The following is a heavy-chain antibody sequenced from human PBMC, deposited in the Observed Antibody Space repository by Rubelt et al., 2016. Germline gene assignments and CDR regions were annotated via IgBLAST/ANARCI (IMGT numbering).Heavy chain of an antibody. CDR2: IYYSGST. CDR1: GGSISSYY. D-gene: IGHD3-10*01. J-gene: IGHJ6*02. V-gene: IGHV4-59*12. Sequence: QVQLQESGPGLLRPSETLSLTCSVSGGSISSYYWNWIRQPPGKGLEWIGYIYYSGSTNYSPSLKSRVTISVDKSKNQCFLKRSSVTAADTAVYYCARVRMVRGAMRGGYGMDVWGQGTTVTVSS. CDR3: ARVRMVRGAMRGGYGMDV.